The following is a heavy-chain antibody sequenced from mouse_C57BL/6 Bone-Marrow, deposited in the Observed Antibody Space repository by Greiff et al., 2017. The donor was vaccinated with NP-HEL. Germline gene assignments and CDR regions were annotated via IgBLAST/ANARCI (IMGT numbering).Heavy chain of an antibody. CDR2: ISYSGST. D-gene: IGHD2-4*01. V-gene: IGHV3-8*01. J-gene: IGHJ2*01. CDR1: GYSITSDY. CDR3: ARYKESVGRYYDFSFDY. Sequence: EVQLQESGPGLAKPSQTLSLTCSVTGYSITSDYWNWIRKFPGNKLEYMGYISYSGSTYYNPSLKSRISITRDTSKNQYYLQLNSVTTEDTATYYCARYKESVGRYYDFSFDYWGQGTTLTVSS.